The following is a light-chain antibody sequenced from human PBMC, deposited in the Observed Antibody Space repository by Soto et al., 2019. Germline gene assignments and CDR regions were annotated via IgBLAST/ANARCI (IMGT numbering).Light chain of an antibody. J-gene: IGLJ1*01. CDR1: STDVGGYDY. CDR2: EVV. Sequence: QSVLTQPASVSGSPGQSITISCSGTSTDVGGYDYLSWYQRHPGKAPELIIYEVVDRTSWVFDLFSGYKSGNTACLPISGRPAEEEADYYNCSFASSSTYVFGTGTKVTVL. V-gene: IGLV2-14*01. CDR3: CSFASSSTYV.